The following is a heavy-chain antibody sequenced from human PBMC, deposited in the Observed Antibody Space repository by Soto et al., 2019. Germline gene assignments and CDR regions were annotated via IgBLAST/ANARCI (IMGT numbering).Heavy chain of an antibody. CDR1: DGSISSYY. V-gene: IGHV4-59*01. D-gene: IGHD3-10*02. CDR2: IFYSGST. Sequence: VQLQESGPGLVKPSETLSLTCTVSDGSISSYYWSWIRQPPGKGLEWIGFIFYSGSTSYNPSLKSRVTISIDTSEYQFSLKLNSVTAADTAVYYCASMIGDPVLSFDSWGQGTLVAVSS. CDR3: ASMIGDPVLSFDS. J-gene: IGHJ5*01.